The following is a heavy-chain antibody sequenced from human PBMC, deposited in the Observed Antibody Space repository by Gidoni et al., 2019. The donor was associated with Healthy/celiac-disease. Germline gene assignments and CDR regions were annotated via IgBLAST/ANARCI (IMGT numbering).Heavy chain of an antibody. CDR3: ARDDPTYYYDSSGRGSLDY. CDR1: GFTVSCNY. Sequence: EVQLVESGGGLVQPGGSLRLSCAASGFTVSCNYMSWVRQAPGKGLGWVSVIYSGGSTYYADSVKGRFTISRDNSKNTLYLQMNSLRAEDTAVYYCARDDPTYYYDSSGRGSLDYWGQGTLVTVSS. CDR2: IYSGGST. V-gene: IGHV3-66*01. J-gene: IGHJ4*02. D-gene: IGHD3-22*01.